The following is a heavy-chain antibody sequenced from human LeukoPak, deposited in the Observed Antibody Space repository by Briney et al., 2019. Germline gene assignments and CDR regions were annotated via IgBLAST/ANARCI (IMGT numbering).Heavy chain of an antibody. CDR1: RFTFCNAW. J-gene: IGHJ4*02. CDR3: TTTIDGDYYDSSGYYPSFDY. D-gene: IGHD3-22*01. CDR2: IKSKTDVETT. Sequence: GSLRLSCAASRFTFCNAWMTWGPQAPGQGLKWVARIKSKTDVETTAYTPPVKGRFTISRDDSKNTLYLQMNSLKTDDTAVYYWTTTIDGDYYDSSGYYPSFDYWGQGTLVTVSS. V-gene: IGHV3-15*01.